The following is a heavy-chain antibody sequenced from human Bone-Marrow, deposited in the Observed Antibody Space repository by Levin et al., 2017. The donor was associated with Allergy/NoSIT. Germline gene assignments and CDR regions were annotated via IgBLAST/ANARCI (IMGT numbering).Heavy chain of an antibody. V-gene: IGHV3-23*01. CDR1: GFTFNNYA. J-gene: IGHJ4*02. CDR3: ARGTSQLTTIVVVTEFDY. D-gene: IGHD3-22*01. CDR2: VSGSGEST. Sequence: PGGSLRLSCAASGFTFNNYAMSWVRQAPGKGLEWVSAVSGSGESTSYADSVKGRFTISRVSSKKTLYLQMNSLRPDDAAVYYCARGTSQLTTIVVVTEFDYWGQGTLVGVSS.